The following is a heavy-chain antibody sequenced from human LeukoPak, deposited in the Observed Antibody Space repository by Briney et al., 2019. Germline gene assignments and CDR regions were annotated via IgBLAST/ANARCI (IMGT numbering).Heavy chain of an antibody. CDR1: GFTFSTYR. Sequence: GGSLRLSCAASGFTFSTYRMSWVRQAPGKRLEWVANIRQDGSETYYVDSVKGRFTISKDNAKNSVYLQMNSLRAEDTAVYYCARDNNLEFDYWGQGTLVTVSS. D-gene: IGHD1-14*01. J-gene: IGHJ4*02. CDR3: ARDNNLEFDY. CDR2: IRQDGSET. V-gene: IGHV3-7*01.